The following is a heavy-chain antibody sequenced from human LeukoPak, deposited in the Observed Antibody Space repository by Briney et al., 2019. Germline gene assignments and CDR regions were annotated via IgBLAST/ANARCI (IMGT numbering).Heavy chain of an antibody. V-gene: IGHV1-18*01. CDR1: GYTFTSFG. Sequence: GASVKVSCKASGYTFTSFGISWVRQAPGQGLEWMGWISTYNGYAKYAQNVQGRVTRTTDTSTSTAYMELRSLRSDDTAVYYCARNDSGGYDYWGQGTLVTVSS. CDR3: ARNDSGGYDY. CDR2: ISTYNGYA. D-gene: IGHD2-21*01. J-gene: IGHJ4*02.